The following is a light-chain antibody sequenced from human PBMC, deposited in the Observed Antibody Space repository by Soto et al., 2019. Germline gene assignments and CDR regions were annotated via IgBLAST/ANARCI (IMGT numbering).Light chain of an antibody. CDR2: GAS. CDR3: QQSDNWTT. Sequence: IRMSQSPAALSLKQGERATLSCRASQSITTNLVWYQQKAGQAPRLLIYGASTRATGIPARFSGSGSGTEFTLTISSLQSEDFAVYCCQQSDNWTTFGQGSKV. V-gene: IGKV3-15*01. CDR1: QSITTN. J-gene: IGKJ1*01.